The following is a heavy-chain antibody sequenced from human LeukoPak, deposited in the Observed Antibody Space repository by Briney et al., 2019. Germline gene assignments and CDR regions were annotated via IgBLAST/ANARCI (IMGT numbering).Heavy chain of an antibody. D-gene: IGHD3-22*01. Sequence: GGSLRLSCAASGFTFSNRAMTWVRQAPGKGLEWVSSVSDSGSNTYYADSVKGRFTISRDNSKNTLYLQMNSLRAEDTAVYYCAKDLRGYYDSRAYWGQGTLVTVSS. CDR3: AKDLRGYYDSRAY. J-gene: IGHJ4*02. CDR2: VSDSGSNT. CDR1: GFTFSNRA. V-gene: IGHV3-23*01.